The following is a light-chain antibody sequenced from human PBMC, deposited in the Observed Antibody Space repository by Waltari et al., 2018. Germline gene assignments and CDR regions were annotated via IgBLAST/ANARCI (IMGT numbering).Light chain of an antibody. CDR1: QSVSSSY. Sequence: EIVLTQSPGTLSLSPGERATPSCRASQSVSSSYLAWYQQKPGPAPRLLLYGASSRATGIPDRFSGSGSGTDFTLTISRLEPEDFAVYYCQQYGTTFGQGTKVEVK. V-gene: IGKV3-20*01. CDR2: GAS. J-gene: IGKJ1*01. CDR3: QQYGTT.